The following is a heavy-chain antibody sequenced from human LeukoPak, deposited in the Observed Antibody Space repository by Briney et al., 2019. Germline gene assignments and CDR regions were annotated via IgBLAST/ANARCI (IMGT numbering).Heavy chain of an antibody. V-gene: IGHV1-2*02. D-gene: IGHD3-9*01. J-gene: IGHJ6*02. CDR3: ARDYDILTGYYIGSSNGMDV. CDR1: GYTFTGYY. CDR2: INPNSGGT. Sequence: ASVKVSCKASGYTFTGYYMHWVRQAPGQGLEWMGWINPNSGGTNYAQKFQGRVTMTRDTSTSTVYMEVSSLRSEDTALYYCARDYDILTGYYIGSSNGMDVWGQGTTVTVSS.